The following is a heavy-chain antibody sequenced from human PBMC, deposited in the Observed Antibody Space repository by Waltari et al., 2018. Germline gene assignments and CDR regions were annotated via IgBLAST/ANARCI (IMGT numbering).Heavy chain of an antibody. V-gene: IGHV1-69*08. Sequence: QVQLVQSGAEVKKTGSSVKVSCKASGGPFSRYAFSWVRQAPGQGLEWMGRIIPIFGTANYAQKFQGRVTITADKSTSTAYMELSSLRSEDTAVYYCASTMVQGVMGHKWGQGTLVTVSS. CDR3: ASTMVQGVMGHK. CDR1: GGPFSRYA. D-gene: IGHD3-10*01. CDR2: IIPIFGTA. J-gene: IGHJ4*02.